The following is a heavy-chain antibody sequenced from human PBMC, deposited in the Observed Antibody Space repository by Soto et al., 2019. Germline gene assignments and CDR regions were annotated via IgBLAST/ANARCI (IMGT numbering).Heavy chain of an antibody. D-gene: IGHD6-6*01. CDR2: ISAYNGNT. CDR1: GYTFTSYG. J-gene: IGHJ6*03. Sequence: QVQLVQSGAEVKKPGASVKVSCKASGYTFTSYGITWVRQAPGQGLEWMGWISAYNGNTNYAQKLQGRVTMTTDTPASTAYMELRSLRSDDTAVYDCARDGPDIAARRCYYYYYMDVWGKGTTVTVSS. CDR3: ARDGPDIAARRCYYYYYMDV. V-gene: IGHV1-18*01.